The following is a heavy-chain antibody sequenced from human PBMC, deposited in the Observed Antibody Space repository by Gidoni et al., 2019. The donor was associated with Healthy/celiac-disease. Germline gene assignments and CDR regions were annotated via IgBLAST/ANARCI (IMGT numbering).Heavy chain of an antibody. Sequence: QVQLVGSGGCVVQPGWSLRLPSSASAFTFITYGMHWVRQAPGKGLEVVGLIWYDGSNKYYAYSRKGRFTISRDNSKNTLYLQMNSLRAEDTAVYYCAREKPLVGATGWDAFDIWGQGTMVTVSS. D-gene: IGHD1-26*01. CDR2: IWYDGSNK. CDR3: AREKPLVGATGWDAFDI. V-gene: IGHV3-33*01. J-gene: IGHJ3*02. CDR1: AFTFITYG.